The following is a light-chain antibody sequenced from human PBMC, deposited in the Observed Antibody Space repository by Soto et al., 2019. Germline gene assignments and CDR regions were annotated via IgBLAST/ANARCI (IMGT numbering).Light chain of an antibody. V-gene: IGKV3-20*01. CDR3: QQYGSSST. Sequence: EIVLTQSPGTLSLSRGERATLPCRASQSVSSSYLAWYQQKPGQAPRLLIYGASSRPTGIPDRFSGSGSGTDFTLTISRLEPEDFAVYYCQQYGSSSTFGQGTRLEIK. CDR2: GAS. J-gene: IGKJ5*01. CDR1: QSVSSSY.